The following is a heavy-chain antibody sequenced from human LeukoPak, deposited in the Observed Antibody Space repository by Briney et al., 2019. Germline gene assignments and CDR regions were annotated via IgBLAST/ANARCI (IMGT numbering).Heavy chain of an antibody. Sequence: GASVKVSCKASGGTFSSYAISWVRQAPGQGLEWMGRIIPILGIANYAQKFQGRVTITADKSTSTAYTELSSLRSEDTAVYYCARSPSDYYGSGSYHWGQGTLVTVSS. CDR2: IIPILGIA. D-gene: IGHD3-10*01. CDR3: ARSPSDYYGSGSYH. CDR1: GGTFSSYA. J-gene: IGHJ1*01. V-gene: IGHV1-69*04.